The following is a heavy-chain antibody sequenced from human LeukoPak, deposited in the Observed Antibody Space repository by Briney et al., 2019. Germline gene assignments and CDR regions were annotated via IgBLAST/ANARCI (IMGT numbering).Heavy chain of an antibody. CDR2: TYFRSRWYN. D-gene: IGHD6-13*01. CDR1: GDSVSSNSVA. Sequence: SQTLSLTCAISGDSVSSNSVAWSWISQSPSRGLEWLGMTYFRSRWYNAYAVSVKSRITINPDTSTNQFSLQLTSVTPEDTAVYYCASFARYSSSWYRIDYWGQGTLVTVSS. V-gene: IGHV6-1*01. J-gene: IGHJ4*02. CDR3: ASFARYSSSWYRIDY.